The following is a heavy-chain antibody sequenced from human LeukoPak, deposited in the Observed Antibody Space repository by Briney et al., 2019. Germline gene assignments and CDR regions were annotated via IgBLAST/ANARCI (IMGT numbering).Heavy chain of an antibody. D-gene: IGHD1-26*01. CDR3: TTRWGVVGTVPADY. V-gene: IGHV3-66*04. CDR1: GFIVSSNY. Sequence: GGSLRLSCAASGFIVSSNYMSWVRQAPGKGLEWVSVIYTGGSTHYADSVKGGFTISRDNSKNTLYLQMNSLKTEDTAVYYCTTRWGVVGTVPADYWGQRTLVTVSS. J-gene: IGHJ4*02. CDR2: IYTGGST.